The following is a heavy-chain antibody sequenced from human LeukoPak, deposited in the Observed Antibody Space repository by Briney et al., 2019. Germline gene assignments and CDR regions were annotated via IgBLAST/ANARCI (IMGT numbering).Heavy chain of an antibody. CDR3: ARVYSSSFVFDY. CDR2: IISDGSTT. D-gene: IGHD6-6*01. CDR1: GFXFSSYW. V-gene: IGHV3-74*01. J-gene: IGHJ4*02. Sequence: GGSLRLPCVASGFXFSSYWIHWVRQTPGKGLVWVSRIISDGSTTNYADSVKGRFTISRDNAKNTLYLQMNSLRVEDTAMYYCARVYSSSFVFDYWGQGTLVTVSS.